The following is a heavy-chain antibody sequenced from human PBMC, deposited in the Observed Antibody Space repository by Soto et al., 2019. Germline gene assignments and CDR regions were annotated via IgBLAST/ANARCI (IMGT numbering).Heavy chain of an antibody. CDR3: ARERVDNVLRYFDWLSTPFDY. D-gene: IGHD3-9*01. CDR2: ISSSGSTI. Sequence: GGSLRLSCAASGFTFSDYYMSWIRQAPGKGLEWVSYISSSGSTIYYADSVKGRFTISRDNAKNSLYLQMNSLRAEDTAVYYCARERVDNVLRYFDWLSTPFDYWGQGTLVTVSS. J-gene: IGHJ4*02. V-gene: IGHV3-11*01. CDR1: GFTFSDYY.